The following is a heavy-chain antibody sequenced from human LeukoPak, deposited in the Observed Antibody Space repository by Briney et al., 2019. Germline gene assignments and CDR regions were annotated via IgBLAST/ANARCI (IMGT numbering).Heavy chain of an antibody. V-gene: IGHV3-7*01. CDR3: AKHLLYWGSPDY. D-gene: IGHD7-27*01. CDR2: IKEDGSEK. CDR1: GFTFSDYW. Sequence: GGSLRLSCAASGFTFSDYWLTWVRQAPGRGLEWVASIKEDGSEKLYVDSVKGRFTISRDNTRNSLYLQMNSLGAEDTAVYYCAKHLLYWGSPDYWGQGTLVIVSS. J-gene: IGHJ4*02.